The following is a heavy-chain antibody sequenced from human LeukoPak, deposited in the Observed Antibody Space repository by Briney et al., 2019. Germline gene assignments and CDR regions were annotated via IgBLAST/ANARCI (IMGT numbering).Heavy chain of an antibody. J-gene: IGHJ3*02. CDR1: GGSISSSSYY. Sequence: SETLSLTCTVSGGSISSSSYYWGWIRQPPGKGLEWIGSIYYSGSTYYNPSLKSRVTISVDTSKTQFSLKLSSVTAADTAVYYCARRAGITMIVVVWAFDIWGQGTMVTVSS. CDR2: IYYSGST. CDR3: ARRAGITMIVVVWAFDI. V-gene: IGHV4-39*01. D-gene: IGHD3-22*01.